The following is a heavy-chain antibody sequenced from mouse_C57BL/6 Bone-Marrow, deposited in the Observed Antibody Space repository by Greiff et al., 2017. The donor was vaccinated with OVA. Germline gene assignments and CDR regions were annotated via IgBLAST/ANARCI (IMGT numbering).Heavy chain of an antibody. CDR3: ARPPYSNLAWFAY. CDR1: GFTFSSYG. V-gene: IGHV5-6*02. D-gene: IGHD2-5*01. J-gene: IGHJ3*01. CDR2: ISSGGSYT. Sequence: DVMLVESGGDLVKPGGSLKLSCAASGFTFSSYGMSWVRQTPDKRLEWVATISSGGSYTYYPDSVKGRFTISRDNAKNTLYLQMSSLKSEDTAMYYGARPPYSNLAWFAYWGQGTLVTVSA.